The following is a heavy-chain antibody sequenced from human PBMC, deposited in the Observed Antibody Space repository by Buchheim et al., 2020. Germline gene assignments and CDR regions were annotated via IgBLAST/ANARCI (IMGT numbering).Heavy chain of an antibody. CDR3: AKAGEVPKFWSGYYFDY. CDR2: ISGSGGST. V-gene: IGHV3-23*01. J-gene: IGHJ4*02. D-gene: IGHD3-3*01. Sequence: EVQLLESGGGLVQPGGSLRLSCAASGFTFSSYAMSWVRQAPGKGLEWVSAISGSGGSTYYADSVKGRFTISSDNSKNTLYLQMNSLRAEDTAVYYCAKAGEVPKFWSGYYFDYWGQGTL. CDR1: GFTFSSYA.